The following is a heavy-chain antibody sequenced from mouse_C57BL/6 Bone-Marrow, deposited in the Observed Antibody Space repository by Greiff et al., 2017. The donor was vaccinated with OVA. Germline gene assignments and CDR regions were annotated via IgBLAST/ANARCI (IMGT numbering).Heavy chain of an antibody. CDR3: AREDYGSSYDY. D-gene: IGHD1-1*01. J-gene: IGHJ2*01. CDR2: IYPRSGNT. V-gene: IGHV1-81*01. Sequence: QVQLKESGAELARPGASVKLSCKASGYTFTSYGISWVKQRTGQGLEWIGEIYPRSGNTYYNEKFKGKATLTADKSSSTAYMELRSLTSEDSAVYFCAREDYGSSYDYGGQGTALTVSA. CDR1: GYTFTSYG.